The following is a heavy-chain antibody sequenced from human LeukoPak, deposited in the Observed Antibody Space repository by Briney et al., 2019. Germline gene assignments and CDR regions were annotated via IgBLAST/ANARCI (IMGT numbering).Heavy chain of an antibody. J-gene: IGHJ3*02. CDR3: ARILWFGKDDAFDI. V-gene: IGHV3-11*04. D-gene: IGHD3-10*01. Sequence: GGSLRLSCAASGFTFSDYYMSWLRQAPGKGLEWVSYISSSGSTIYYADSVKGRFTISRDNAKNSLNLQMNSLRAEDTAVYYCARILWFGKDDAFDIWGQGTMVTVSS. CDR2: ISSSGSTI. CDR1: GFTFSDYY.